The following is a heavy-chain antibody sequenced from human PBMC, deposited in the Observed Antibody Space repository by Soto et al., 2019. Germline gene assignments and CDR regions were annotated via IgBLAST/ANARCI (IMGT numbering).Heavy chain of an antibody. CDR2: ISYDGSNK. D-gene: IGHD6-13*01. J-gene: IGHJ3*02. CDR1: GFTFSTYY. CDR3: AKDFNRAAADAFDI. V-gene: IGHV3-30*18. Sequence: PGGSLRLSCAASGFTFSTYYMGWVRQAPGKGLEWVAVISYDGSNKYYADSVKGRFTISRDNSKNALYLQMNSLRAEDTAVYYRAKDFNRAAADAFDIWGQGTMVTVSS.